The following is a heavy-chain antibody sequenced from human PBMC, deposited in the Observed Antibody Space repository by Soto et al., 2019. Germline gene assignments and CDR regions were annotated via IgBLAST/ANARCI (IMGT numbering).Heavy chain of an antibody. CDR2: FNPGGST. Sequence: SETLSLTCTVSGGSISSSTYYWSWIRQSPGKGLEWIGEFNPGGSTNYNPSLKSRLTISADRSTSQVSLRLTSVTAADAAVYFCARSAASFGGASYLGAWGQGTLVTVSS. J-gene: IGHJ5*02. CDR3: ARSAASFGGASYLGA. D-gene: IGHD1-26*01. CDR1: GGSISSSTYY. V-gene: IGHV4-39*01.